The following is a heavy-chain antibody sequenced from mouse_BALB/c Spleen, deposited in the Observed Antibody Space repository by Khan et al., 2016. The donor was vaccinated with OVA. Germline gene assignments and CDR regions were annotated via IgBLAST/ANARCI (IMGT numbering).Heavy chain of an antibody. V-gene: IGHV3-2*02. CDR3: ARDGSRDNYAMDY. Sequence: EVQLVESGPGLVKPSQSLSLTCTVTGYSITSDYAWNWIRQFPENKLEWMGYISYSGSTNYNPALKSRISITRDTSKNQFFLQLNSVTTEDTATYYCARDGSRDNYAMDYWGQGTSVTVSS. CDR1: GYSITSDYA. CDR2: ISYSGST. D-gene: IGHD2-3*01. J-gene: IGHJ4*01.